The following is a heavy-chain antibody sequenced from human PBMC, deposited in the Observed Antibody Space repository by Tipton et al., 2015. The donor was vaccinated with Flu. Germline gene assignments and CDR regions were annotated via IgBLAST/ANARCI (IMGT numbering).Heavy chain of an antibody. CDR3: ARDLRGYSGYTGGDAFDL. CDR2: IYYSGST. J-gene: IGHJ3*01. V-gene: IGHV4-59*12. CDR1: GGFISSYY. D-gene: IGHD5-12*01. Sequence: TLSLTCTVSGGFISSYYWSWIRQPPGKGLEWIGYIYYSGSTNYNPSLKSRVTISVDTSKNHFSLRLSSATAADTALYYCARDLRGYSGYTGGDAFDLWGPGIMVTVSS.